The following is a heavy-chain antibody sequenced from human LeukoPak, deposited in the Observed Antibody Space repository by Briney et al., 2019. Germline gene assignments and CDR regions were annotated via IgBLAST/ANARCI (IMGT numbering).Heavy chain of an antibody. Sequence: GGSLRLSCAASGFTFTNFGLHWVRQSPGKGLEYVSGISSNNGGNTYYADSVKGRFIISRDISKNTLYLQMGSLTTEDTAVYYCARGGVRGGIRLWLAYWGQGTLVTVSS. CDR3: ARGGVRGGIRLWLAY. D-gene: IGHD5-18*01. V-gene: IGHV3-64*02. CDR2: ISSNNGGNT. J-gene: IGHJ4*02. CDR1: GFTFTNFG.